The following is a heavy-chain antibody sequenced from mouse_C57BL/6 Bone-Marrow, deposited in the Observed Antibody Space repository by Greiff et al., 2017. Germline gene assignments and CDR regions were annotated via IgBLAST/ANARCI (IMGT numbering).Heavy chain of an antibody. Sequence: DVMLVESGGGLVKPGGSLKLSCAASGFTFSDYGMHWVRQAPEKGLEWVAYISSGSSTIYYADTVKGRFTISRDNAKNTLFLQMTSLRSEDTAMYYCARDYYYGSSPFAYWGQGTLVTVSA. CDR1: GFTFSDYG. CDR3: ARDYYYGSSPFAY. CDR2: ISSGSSTI. J-gene: IGHJ3*01. D-gene: IGHD1-1*01. V-gene: IGHV5-17*01.